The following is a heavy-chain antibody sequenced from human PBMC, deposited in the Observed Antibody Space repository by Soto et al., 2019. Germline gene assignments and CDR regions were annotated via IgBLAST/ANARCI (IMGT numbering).Heavy chain of an antibody. Sequence: QVQLVESGGGVVQPGRSLRLSCAASGFTFSRYGMHWVRQAPGKGLEWVAVIWYDGSNKYYADSVKGRFTISRDNSKITLYLQMNSLRAEDTAVYYCARDLTTEPYYYHSGMDVWGQGTTVTVSS. D-gene: IGHD3-22*01. V-gene: IGHV3-33*01. CDR1: GFTFSRYG. J-gene: IGHJ6*02. CDR3: ARDLTTEPYYYHSGMDV. CDR2: IWYDGSNK.